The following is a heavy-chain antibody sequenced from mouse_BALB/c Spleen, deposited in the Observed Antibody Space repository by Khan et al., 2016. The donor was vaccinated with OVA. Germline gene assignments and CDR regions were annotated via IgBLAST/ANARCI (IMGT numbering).Heavy chain of an antibody. J-gene: IGHJ4*01. D-gene: IGHD2-14*01. CDR3: DGGYYRYDGYYTLDY. CDR2: IWGGGDT. CDR1: GFSLTSYN. Sequence: VELVESGPGLVAPSQTLSITCTVSGFSLTSYNIHWVRQPPGKGLEWLGMIWGGGDTDYNSTLISRLSISKDNSKSQVFLKVKSLQTDDSATYLSDGGYYRYDGYYTLDYWGQGTSVTGFS. V-gene: IGHV2-6-4*01.